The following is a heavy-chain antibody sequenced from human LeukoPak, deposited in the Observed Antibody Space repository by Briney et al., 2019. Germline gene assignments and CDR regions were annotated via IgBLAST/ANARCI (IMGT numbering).Heavy chain of an antibody. CDR1: GFTFSTYA. CDR2: VSVTGGTT. D-gene: IGHD3-10*01. V-gene: IGHV3-23*01. CDR3: ARGRFGELLCDY. Sequence: GGSLRLSCAASGFTFSTYAMSWVRQGPGKGLEWVSVVSVTGGTTYYADSVKGRFTISRDNAKNSLYLQMNSLRAEDTAVYFCARGRFGELLCDYWGQGSLVIVSS. J-gene: IGHJ4*02.